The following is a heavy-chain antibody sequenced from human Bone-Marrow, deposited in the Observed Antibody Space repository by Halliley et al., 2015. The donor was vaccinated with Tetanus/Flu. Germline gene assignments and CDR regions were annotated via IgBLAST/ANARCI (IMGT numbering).Heavy chain of an antibody. D-gene: IGHD2-15*01. CDR2: FYYGGGA. CDR3: ARLVVPASYYDN. Sequence: TLSLTCTVSGGSISSTNYYWAWIRQPPGKGLEWIGSFYYGGGAYYNPSLESRVTISVDTSKNQLSLRVHSVTAADTAVFYCARLVVPASYYDNWGQGALVTVSS. J-gene: IGHJ4*02. CDR1: GGSISSTNYY. V-gene: IGHV4-39*01.